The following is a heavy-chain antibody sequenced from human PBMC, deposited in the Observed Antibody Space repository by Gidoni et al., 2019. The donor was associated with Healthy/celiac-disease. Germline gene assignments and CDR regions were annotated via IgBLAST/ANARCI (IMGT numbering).Heavy chain of an antibody. V-gene: IGHV4-31*03. CDR1: GGSISSVGYY. CDR3: ARGPGIAPGD. CDR2: IYYSGST. Sequence: QLQLQESGPGLVKPSQTLSLTCTVPGGSISSVGYYWSWIRQHPGTGLEWIGYIYYSGSTYYNPSLKSRVTISVDTSKNQFSLKLSSVTAADTAVYYCARGPGIAPGDRGQGTLVTVSS. J-gene: IGHJ4*02. D-gene: IGHD6-13*01.